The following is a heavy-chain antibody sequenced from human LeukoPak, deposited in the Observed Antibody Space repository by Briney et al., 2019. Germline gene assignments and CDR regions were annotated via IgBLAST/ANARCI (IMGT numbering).Heavy chain of an antibody. CDR1: GYGFTNYW. J-gene: IGHJ5*02. CDR2: INPGGSHI. CDR3: ARKNPTALRNNWFDP. V-gene: IGHV5-51*01. Sequence: HGESPKISWKGSGYGFTNYWIAWVPQMPGKGLEWMGAINPGGSHIRYSPSFQGQVTISTDKSISTAYLQWSSLKASDTAIYSCARKNPTALRNNWFDPWGQGTLVTVSS. D-gene: IGHD5-18*01.